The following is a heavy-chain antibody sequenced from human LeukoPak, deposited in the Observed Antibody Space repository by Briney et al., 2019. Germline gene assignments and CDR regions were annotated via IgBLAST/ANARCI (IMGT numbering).Heavy chain of an antibody. CDR1: GGTFSSYA. V-gene: IGHV1-69*01. CDR2: IIPIFGTA. Sequence: ASVKVSCKASGGTFSSYAISWVRQAPGQGLEWMGGIIPIFGTANYAQKFQGRVTITADESTSTAYMELNSLRAEDTAVYYCALTVTPWYFDYWGQGTLVTVSS. J-gene: IGHJ4*02. CDR3: ALTVTPWYFDY. D-gene: IGHD4-17*01.